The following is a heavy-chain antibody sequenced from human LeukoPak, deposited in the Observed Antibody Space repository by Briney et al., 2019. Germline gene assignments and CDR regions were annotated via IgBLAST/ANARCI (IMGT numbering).Heavy chain of an antibody. CDR1: GYTLTELS. Sequence: GASVKVSCKVSGYTLTELSMHWVRQAPGKGLEWMGGFDPEDGETIYAQKFQGRVTMTEDTSTDTAYMELSSLRSEDMAVYYCARDRAYSYGYFGGFDPWGQGTLVTVSS. J-gene: IGHJ5*02. CDR3: ARDRAYSYGYFGGFDP. V-gene: IGHV1-24*01. D-gene: IGHD5-18*01. CDR2: FDPEDGET.